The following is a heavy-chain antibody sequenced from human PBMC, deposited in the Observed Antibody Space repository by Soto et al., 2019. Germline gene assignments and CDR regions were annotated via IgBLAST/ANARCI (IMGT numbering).Heavy chain of an antibody. CDR2: SKNKDNGYIT. J-gene: IGHJ4*02. CDR1: GFTLSDRH. Sequence: GGSLRLSCAASGFTLSDRHMDWVRQAPGKGLEWVARSKNKDNGYITEHAASVKGRFTISRDDSRNSLNLQMNSLKTEDTAVYYCVRDWAAAFDYWGQGTLVTVSS. V-gene: IGHV3-72*01. D-gene: IGHD6-25*01. CDR3: VRDWAAAFDY.